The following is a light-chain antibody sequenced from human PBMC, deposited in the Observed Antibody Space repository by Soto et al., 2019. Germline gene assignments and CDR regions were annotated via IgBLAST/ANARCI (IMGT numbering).Light chain of an antibody. Sequence: EIVLTQSPATLSLSPGERATLSCRASQSVSHYLAWFQQKPGQAPRLLIHDASNRATGIPARFSGSGSGTDVTLTISSLEPEDFAVYYCQQRSSWPLLTFGGGTKVEI. J-gene: IGKJ4*01. CDR2: DAS. CDR1: QSVSHY. V-gene: IGKV3-11*01. CDR3: QQRSSWPLLT.